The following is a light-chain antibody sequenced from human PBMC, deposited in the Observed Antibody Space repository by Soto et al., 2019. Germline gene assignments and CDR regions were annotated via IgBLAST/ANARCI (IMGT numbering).Light chain of an antibody. Sequence: QSALTQPASVSGSPGQSIPISCTGTSSDVGGYNYVSWYHQHPGKAPKLMIYEVSNRPLGVSNRFSGSKSGNTASLTSSGLQAEDEADYYCTSYTSSSTLDVFGTGTKVTVL. CDR3: TSYTSSSTLDV. CDR2: EVS. CDR1: SSDVGGYNY. V-gene: IGLV2-14*01. J-gene: IGLJ1*01.